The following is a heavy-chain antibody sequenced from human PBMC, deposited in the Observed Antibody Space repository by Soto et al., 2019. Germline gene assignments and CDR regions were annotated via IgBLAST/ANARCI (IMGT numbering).Heavy chain of an antibody. CDR2: IIPVLGIA. J-gene: IGHJ6*03. CDR1: GGTFSSYT. Sequence: SVKVSCKASGGTFSSYTISWVRQAPGQGLEWMGRIIPVLGIANYAQKFQGRVTITADKSTSTAYMELSSLRSEDTAVYYCARDRRGDYGQYYYYYMDVWGKGTTVTVSS. CDR3: ARDRRGDYGQYYYYYMDV. V-gene: IGHV1-69*04. D-gene: IGHD4-17*01.